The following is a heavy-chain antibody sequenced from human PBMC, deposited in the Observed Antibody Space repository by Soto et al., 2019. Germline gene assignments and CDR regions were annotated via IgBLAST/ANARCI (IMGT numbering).Heavy chain of an antibody. CDR1: GFTVSSNY. D-gene: IGHD3-3*01. J-gene: IGHJ6*02. V-gene: IGHV3-53*01. CDR3: ARDQAQRITRSGVVLRDYGMDV. CDR2: IYSGGST. Sequence: GGSLRLSCAASGFTVSSNYMSWVRQAPGKGLEWVSVIYSGGSTYYADSVRGRFTISRDNSKNTLYVQMNSLRAEDTAVYYCARDQAQRITRSGVVLRDYGMDVWGQGTTVTVSS.